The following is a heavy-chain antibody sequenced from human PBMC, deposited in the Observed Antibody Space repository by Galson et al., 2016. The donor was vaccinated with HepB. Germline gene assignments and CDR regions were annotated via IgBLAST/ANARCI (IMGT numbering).Heavy chain of an antibody. CDR2: IEGDGTRP. J-gene: IGHJ5*02. CDR3: ARDLSGPDR. Sequence: SLRLSCAASGFSFDDYAMHWVRQPPGQGLMWVARIEGDGTRPIYAASVEGRFIISSDSAENTVYLQMNRLRAEDTALYYCARDLSGPDRWGQGTLVTVSP. V-gene: IGHV3-74*01. CDR1: GFSFDDYA.